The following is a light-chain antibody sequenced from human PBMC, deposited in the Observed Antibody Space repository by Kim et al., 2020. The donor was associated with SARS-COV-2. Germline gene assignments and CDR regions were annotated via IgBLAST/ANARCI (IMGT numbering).Light chain of an antibody. CDR2: KAS. CDR1: QSLSKC. J-gene: IGKJ1*01. V-gene: IGKV1-5*03. CDR3: QHYSNSLWT. Sequence: ASLGDRVPITCRASQSLSKCLAWYQQKPGKAPKLLIYKASSLESGVPSRFSGSGSGTEFTLTISSLQPEDFATYYCQHYSNSLWTFGQGTKVDIK.